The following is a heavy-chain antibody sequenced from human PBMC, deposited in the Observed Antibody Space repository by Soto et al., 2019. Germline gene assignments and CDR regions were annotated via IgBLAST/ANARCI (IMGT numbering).Heavy chain of an antibody. J-gene: IGHJ4*02. CDR3: VKDRFVNY. Sequence: HPGGSLRLSXSASGLSFNDYAMHWVRQAAGKGLKYVSSISSNGVSTYYADSVKGRFTISRDNSKNTLYLQMNSLRVEDTAVYYCVKDRFVNYWGQGALVTVSS. CDR1: GLSFNDYA. CDR2: ISSNGVST. D-gene: IGHD3-3*01. V-gene: IGHV3-64D*06.